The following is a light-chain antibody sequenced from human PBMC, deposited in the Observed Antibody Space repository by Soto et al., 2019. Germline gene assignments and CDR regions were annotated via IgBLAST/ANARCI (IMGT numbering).Light chain of an antibody. V-gene: IGLV2-14*01. CDR1: NSDIGAYDY. CDR3: GFYASATLI. J-gene: IGLJ2*01. Sequence: QSALTQPASVSGSPGQSITISCTGTNSDIGAYDYVSWYQQHPGNPPTLLIYEVTCRPSGVPNRFSGSKSGNTATLTISGHVNEDADDYYSGFYASATLIFGGGTKLTVL. CDR2: EVT.